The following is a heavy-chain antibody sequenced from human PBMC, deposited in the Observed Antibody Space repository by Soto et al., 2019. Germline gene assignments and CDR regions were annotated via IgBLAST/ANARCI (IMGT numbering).Heavy chain of an antibody. CDR3: ASHVSTQLPLDY. V-gene: IGHV4-39*01. CDR2: IYYSGST. Sequence: PSETLSLTCSVPGGSISSSSYYWGWIRQPPGKGLEWIGSIYYSGSTYYNPSLKSRVTISVDTSKNQFSLKLSSVTAADTAVYYCASHVSTQLPLDYWGQGTLVTISS. J-gene: IGHJ4*02. D-gene: IGHD2-2*01. CDR1: GGSISSSSYY.